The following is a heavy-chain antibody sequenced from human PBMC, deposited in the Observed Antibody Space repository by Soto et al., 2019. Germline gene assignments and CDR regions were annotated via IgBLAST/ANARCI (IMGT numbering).Heavy chain of an antibody. V-gene: IGHV1-69*01. CDR3: ARGGGDYDSSGYYPFGY. CDR2: IIPFFGTA. CDR1: GGTFSSYA. J-gene: IGHJ4*02. D-gene: IGHD3-22*01. Sequence: QVQLVQSGAEVKKPGSSVKVSCKASGGTFSSYAISWVRQAPGQGLEWMGGIIPFFGTANYAQKFQGRVTITADESTSTAYMGLSSLRSEDTAVYYCARGGGDYDSSGYYPFGYWGQGTLVTVSS.